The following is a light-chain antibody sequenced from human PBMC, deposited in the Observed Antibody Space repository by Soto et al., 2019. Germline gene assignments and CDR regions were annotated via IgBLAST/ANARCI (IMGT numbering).Light chain of an antibody. Sequence: EIVLTQSPGTLSLSPGERATLSCRASQSVSSSYLAWYQQKPGQAPRLLIYGTSSRATGIPDRFDGSGSATDFTLTISRVEPEDFAVYYCQHYGSSFGQGTRLEIK. J-gene: IGKJ5*01. CDR1: QSVSSSY. CDR3: QHYGSS. CDR2: GTS. V-gene: IGKV3-20*01.